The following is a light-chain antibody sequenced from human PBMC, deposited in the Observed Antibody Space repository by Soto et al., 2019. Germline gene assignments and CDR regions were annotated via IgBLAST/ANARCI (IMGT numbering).Light chain of an antibody. J-gene: IGLJ3*02. CDR3: AAWDDSLNGWV. CDR1: SSNIGSNT. Sequence: QSVLTQPPSASGTPGQRVTLSCSGSSSNIGSNTVNWYQQLPGTAPKVLIYSNNQRPSGVPDRFSGSKSGTSASLAISGLQSEDEAEYYCAAWDDSLNGWVFGGGTKLTVL. CDR2: SNN. V-gene: IGLV1-44*01.